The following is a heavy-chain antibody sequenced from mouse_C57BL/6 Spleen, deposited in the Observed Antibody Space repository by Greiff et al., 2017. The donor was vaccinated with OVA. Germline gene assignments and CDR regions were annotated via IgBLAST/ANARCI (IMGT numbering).Heavy chain of an antibody. CDR3: TGSRPGYDWYGDV. D-gene: IGHD2-2*01. CDR2: ISLKSDNYAT. J-gene: IGHJ1*03. Sequence: EVKLVESGGGLVQPGGSMKLSCVASGFTFSNYWMNWVRQSPEKGLEWVAPISLKSDNYATHYAESVKGRFTISRDDSKRSVYLRMNNLRAEDTGIYSSTGSRPGYDWYGDVWGTGTTVTVSS. CDR1: GFTFSNYW. V-gene: IGHV6-3*01.